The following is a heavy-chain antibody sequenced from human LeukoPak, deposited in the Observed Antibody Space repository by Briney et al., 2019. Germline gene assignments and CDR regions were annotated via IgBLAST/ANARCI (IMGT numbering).Heavy chain of an antibody. CDR2: INHSGST. J-gene: IGHJ4*02. CDR3: ARGPNYGGNSKDFDY. D-gene: IGHD4-23*01. CDR1: GGSFSGYY. V-gene: IGHV4-34*01. Sequence: PSETLSLTCAVYGGSFSGYYWSWIRQPPGKGLGWIGEINHSGSTNYNPSLKSQVTISVDTSKNQFSLKLSSVTAADTAVYYCARGPNYGGNSKDFDYWGQGTLVTVSS.